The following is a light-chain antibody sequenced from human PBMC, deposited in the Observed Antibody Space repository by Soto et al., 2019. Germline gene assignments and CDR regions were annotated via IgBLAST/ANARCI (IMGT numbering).Light chain of an antibody. J-gene: IGKJ1*01. CDR3: QHYNYWPPKT. CDR2: GAY. V-gene: IGKV3-15*01. Sequence: EIVMTQSPATLSVSPPERTTLSCRASQSVGNNLAWYQQKPGQAPRLLIYGAYTRATGIPARFSGSGSGTDFTLTISSLQSEDFAVYYCQHYNYWPPKTFGQGTKVDI. CDR1: QSVGNN.